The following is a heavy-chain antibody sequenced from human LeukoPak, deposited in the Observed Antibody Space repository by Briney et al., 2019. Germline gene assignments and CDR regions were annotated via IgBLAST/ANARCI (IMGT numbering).Heavy chain of an antibody. CDR1: GYTFTSYG. Sequence: ASVKVSCKASGYTFTSYGISWVRQATGQGLEWMGWMNPNSGNTGYAQKFQGRVTITRNTSISTAYMELSSLRSEDTAVYYCARSQPDSSGWYIAFDIWGQGTMVTVSS. CDR3: ARSQPDSSGWYIAFDI. J-gene: IGHJ3*02. CDR2: MNPNSGNT. D-gene: IGHD6-19*01. V-gene: IGHV1-8*03.